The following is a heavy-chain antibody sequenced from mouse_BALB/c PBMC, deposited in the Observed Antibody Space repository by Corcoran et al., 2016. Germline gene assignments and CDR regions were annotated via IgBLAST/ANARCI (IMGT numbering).Heavy chain of an antibody. V-gene: IGHV1-26*01. CDR1: GYSFTGYY. D-gene: IGHD2-4*01. Sequence: EVQLQQSGPELVKPGASVKISCKASGYSFTGYYMHWVKQRHVKSLEWIGRINPYNGATSYNQNFKDKASLTVDKSSSTAYMELHSLTSEDSAVYYCARDYDYWYFDVWGAGTTVTVSS. CDR2: INPYNGAT. J-gene: IGHJ1*01. CDR3: ARDYDYWYFDV.